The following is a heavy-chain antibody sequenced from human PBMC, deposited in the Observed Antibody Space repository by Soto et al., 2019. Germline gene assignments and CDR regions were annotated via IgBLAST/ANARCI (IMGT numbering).Heavy chain of an antibody. CDR1: GDSIRSTGCF. CDR3: ARSTSRRDAYAKDAFDI. V-gene: IGHV4-39*01. CDR2: IYYSGST. J-gene: IGHJ3*02. D-gene: IGHD2-2*01. Sequence: LEILSLTCTVSGDSIRSTGCFWGWIRQPPGKGLEWIANIYYSGSTYYNPSLKSRVTISVDTSKNQFSLNLSSVTAADTAVYYCARSTSRRDAYAKDAFDIWGQGTLVTVSS.